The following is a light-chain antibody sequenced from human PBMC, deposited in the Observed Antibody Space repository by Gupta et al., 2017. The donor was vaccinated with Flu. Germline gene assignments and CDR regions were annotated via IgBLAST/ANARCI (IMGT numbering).Light chain of an antibody. J-gene: IGKJ2*02. Sequence: AIQMTQSPSSLSASVGDRVTITCRASQGIRPDLGWYQRKAGKGPKLLIYGASTLQSGVPSRFSGSGSGTDFTLTISSLQPEDFATYYCQHDDNSPRTFGQGTKLEIK. CDR3: QHDDNSPRT. CDR1: QGIRPD. V-gene: IGKV1-6*01. CDR2: GAS.